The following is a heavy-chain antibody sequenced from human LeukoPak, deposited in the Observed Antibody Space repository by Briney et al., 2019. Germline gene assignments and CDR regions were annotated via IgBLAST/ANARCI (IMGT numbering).Heavy chain of an antibody. Sequence: ASVKVSCKASGYTFTGYYMHWVRQAPGQGLEWMGWINPNSGGTNYAQKFQGRVTMTRDTSISTAYMELSSLRSEDTAVYYCARGLRTMVRGVIIHYYYYYMDVWGKGTTVTVSS. D-gene: IGHD3-10*01. V-gene: IGHV1-2*02. CDR3: ARGLRTMVRGVIIHYYYYYMDV. CDR1: GYTFTGYY. CDR2: INPNSGGT. J-gene: IGHJ6*03.